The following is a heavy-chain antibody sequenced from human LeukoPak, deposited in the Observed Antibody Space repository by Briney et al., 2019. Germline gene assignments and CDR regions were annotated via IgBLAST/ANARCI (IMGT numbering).Heavy chain of an antibody. J-gene: IGHJ3*02. CDR3: AKDHCSSTNCQGNAFDI. CDR1: GFTFSSYA. D-gene: IGHD2-2*01. V-gene: IGHV3-30-3*01. Sequence: GGSLRLSCAASGFTFSSYAMHWVRQAPGKGLEWVAVISYDGSNKYYADSVKGRFTISRDNSKNTLYLQMNSLRAEDTAVYYCAKDHCSSTNCQGNAFDIWGRGTMVTVSS. CDR2: ISYDGSNK.